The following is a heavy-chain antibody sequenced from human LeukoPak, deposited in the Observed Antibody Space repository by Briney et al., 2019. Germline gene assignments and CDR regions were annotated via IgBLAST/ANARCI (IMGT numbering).Heavy chain of an antibody. V-gene: IGHV3-30*02. CDR2: MRYDGSNK. CDR3: AKDDAREDIVVVPAATAFDY. Sequence: PAGSLRLSCAASGFTFSSYGMHWVRQAPAKGLERVGFMRYDGSNKYYADSEKGRFTISRDNSTNTLYLQMNSLRAEDTAVYYCAKDDAREDIVVVPAATAFDYWGQGTLVTVSS. D-gene: IGHD2-2*01. CDR1: GFTFSSYG. J-gene: IGHJ4*02.